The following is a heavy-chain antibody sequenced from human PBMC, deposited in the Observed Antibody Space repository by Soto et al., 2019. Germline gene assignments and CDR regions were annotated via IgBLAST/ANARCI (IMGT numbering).Heavy chain of an antibody. V-gene: IGHV3-23*01. D-gene: IGHD2-8*01. Sequence: GGSLRLSCAASGFTFSRYAINWVRQAPGKGLEWVSGISGSGGRTYYADSVKGRFTISRDISKNTMSLQMNGLRAEATAVYYCAKDSHGLLPRSFDCWAQGTPVTVSS. CDR2: ISGSGGRT. CDR3: AKDSHGLLPRSFDC. J-gene: IGHJ4*02. CDR1: GFTFSRYA.